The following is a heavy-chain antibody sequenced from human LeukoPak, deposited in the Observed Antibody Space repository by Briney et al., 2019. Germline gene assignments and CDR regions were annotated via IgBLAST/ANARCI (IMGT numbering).Heavy chain of an antibody. V-gene: IGHV3-21*01. CDR1: GFTFSSYS. Sequence: GGSLRLSCAASGFTFSSYSMNWVRQAPGKGLEWVSSISSSSSYIYYADSVKGRFTISRDNAKNSLYLQMNSLRAEDTAVYYCASLGIVVVPAAIGGNYWGQGTLVTVSS. J-gene: IGHJ4*02. CDR2: ISSSSSYI. CDR3: ASLGIVVVPAAIGGNY. D-gene: IGHD2-2*03.